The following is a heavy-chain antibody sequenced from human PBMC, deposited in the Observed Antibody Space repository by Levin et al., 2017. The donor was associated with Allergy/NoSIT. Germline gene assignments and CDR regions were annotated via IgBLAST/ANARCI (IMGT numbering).Heavy chain of an antibody. Sequence: GGSLRLSCAASGFTFSSYAMHWVRQAPGKGLEWVAVISYDGSNKYYADSVKGRFTISRDNSKNTLYLQMNSLRAEDTAVYYCARVASVGELFGAFDIWGQGTMVTVSS. CDR2: ISYDGSNK. D-gene: IGHD3-10*01. CDR3: ARVASVGELFGAFDI. J-gene: IGHJ3*02. CDR1: GFTFSSYA. V-gene: IGHV3-30-3*01.